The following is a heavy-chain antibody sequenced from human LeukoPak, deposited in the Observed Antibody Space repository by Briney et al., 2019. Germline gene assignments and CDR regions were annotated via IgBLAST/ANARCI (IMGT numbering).Heavy chain of an antibody. CDR3: ARDGKEGGYNYDY. V-gene: IGHV4-61*02. CDR1: GGSISSDSYC. Sequence: SQTLSLTCTVSGGSISSDSYCWSWIRRPAGKGLEWIGRLYSSGSTDYNPSLKSRVTISVDTSKNQFSLKLSSVTAADTAVYYCARDGKEGGYNYDYWGQGTLVTVSS. CDR2: LYSSGST. J-gene: IGHJ4*02. D-gene: IGHD5-24*01.